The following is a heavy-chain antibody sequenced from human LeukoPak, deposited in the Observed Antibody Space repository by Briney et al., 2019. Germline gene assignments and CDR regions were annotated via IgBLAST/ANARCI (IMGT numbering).Heavy chain of an antibody. D-gene: IGHD6-19*01. CDR3: ARRLVVAAMSFGY. V-gene: IGHV3-21*04. Sequence: GGSLRLSCAASGFTFSRYSMNWVRQAPGKGLEWVSSISSSSSYIYYADSVKGRFTISRDNAKNSLYLQMNSLRAEDTALYYCARRLVVAAMSFGYWGQGTLVTVSS. CDR1: GFTFSRYS. CDR2: ISSSSSYI. J-gene: IGHJ4*02.